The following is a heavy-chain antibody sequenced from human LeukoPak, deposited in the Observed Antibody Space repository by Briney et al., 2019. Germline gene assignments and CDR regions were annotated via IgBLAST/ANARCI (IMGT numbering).Heavy chain of an antibody. CDR3: ARNWAAAGENAFDI. J-gene: IGHJ3*02. Sequence: ASVKVSCKASGYTFTSYGISWVRQAPGQGLEWMGWISAYNGNTNYAQKLQGRVTMTTDTSTSTAYMELSSLRSEDTAVYYCARNWAAAGENAFDIWGQGTMVTVSS. CDR1: GYTFTSYG. CDR2: ISAYNGNT. V-gene: IGHV1-18*01. D-gene: IGHD6-13*01.